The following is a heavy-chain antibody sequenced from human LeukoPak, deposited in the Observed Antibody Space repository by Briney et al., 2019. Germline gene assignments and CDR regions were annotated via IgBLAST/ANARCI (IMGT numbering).Heavy chain of an antibody. CDR1: GSTFSSYG. J-gene: IGHJ4*02. D-gene: IGHD1-14*01. V-gene: IGHV3-30*02. CDR3: AKDRAGTIDY. Sequence: GGSLRLSCAASGSTFSSYGMHWVRQAPGKGLEWVAFIRYDGSNKYYADSVKGRFTISRDNSKNTLYLQMNSLRAEDTAVYYCAKDRAGTIDYWGQGTLVTVSP. CDR2: IRYDGSNK.